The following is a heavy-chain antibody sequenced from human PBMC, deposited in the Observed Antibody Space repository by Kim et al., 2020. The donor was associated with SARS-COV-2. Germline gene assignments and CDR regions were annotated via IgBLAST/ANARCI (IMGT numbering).Heavy chain of an antibody. J-gene: IGHJ3*02. CDR2: INHSGST. CDR1: GGSFSGYY. D-gene: IGHD6-13*01. CDR3: ARTLFKQQLVYPMRSGGIYDAFDI. V-gene: IGHV4-34*01. Sequence: SETLSLTCAVYGGSFSGYYWSWIRQPPGKGQEWIGEINHSGSTNYNPSLKSRVTISVDTSKNQFSLKLSSVTAADTAVYYCARTLFKQQLVYPMRSGGIYDAFDIWGQGTMVTVSS.